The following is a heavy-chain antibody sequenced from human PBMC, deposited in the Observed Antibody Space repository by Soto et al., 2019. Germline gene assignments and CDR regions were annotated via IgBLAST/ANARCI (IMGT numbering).Heavy chain of an antibody. D-gene: IGHD2-15*01. CDR1: GYTFTGYY. J-gene: IGHJ3*02. Sequence: GASVKVACKASGYTFTGYYMHWVRQAPGQGLEWMGWINPNSGGTNYAQKFQGRVTMTRDTSISTAYMELSRLRSDDTAVYYCARGVGYCSGGSCYSGKRNAAFDIWGQGTMVTVSS. V-gene: IGHV1-2*02. CDR2: INPNSGGT. CDR3: ARGVGYCSGGSCYSGKRNAAFDI.